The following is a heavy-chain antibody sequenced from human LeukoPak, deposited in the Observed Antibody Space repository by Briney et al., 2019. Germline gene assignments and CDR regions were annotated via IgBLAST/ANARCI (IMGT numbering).Heavy chain of an antibody. CDR1: GGSISSYY. CDR3: ARNVRLGSGELSFAPFKNWFDP. Sequence: PSETLSLTCTVSGGSISSYYWSWIRQPAGKGLEWIGRIYTSGSTNYNPSLESRVTMSVETSKNQFSLQLNSVTPEDTAVYYCARNVRLGSGELSFAPFKNWFDPWGQGTLVTVSS. J-gene: IGHJ5*02. V-gene: IGHV4-4*07. D-gene: IGHD3-16*02. CDR2: IYTSGST.